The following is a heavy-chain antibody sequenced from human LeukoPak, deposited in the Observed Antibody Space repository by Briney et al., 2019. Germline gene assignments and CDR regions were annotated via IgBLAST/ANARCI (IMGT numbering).Heavy chain of an antibody. CDR2: IYYSGST. D-gene: IGHD2-21*01. Sequence: PSQTLSLTCTVSGGSITSGDYYWSWIRQPPGKGLEWVGYIYYSGSTYYNPSLKSRVTISVDTSKNQFSLELSSVTAADTAVYYCARVSYCGGDCYLGYEYFHHWGQGTLVTVSS. CDR3: ARVSYCGGDCYLGYEYFHH. V-gene: IGHV4-30-4*08. CDR1: GGSITSGDYY. J-gene: IGHJ1*01.